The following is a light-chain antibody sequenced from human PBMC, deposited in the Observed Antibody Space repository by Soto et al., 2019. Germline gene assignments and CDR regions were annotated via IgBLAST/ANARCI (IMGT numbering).Light chain of an antibody. CDR2: KAS. V-gene: IGKV1-5*03. CDR3: QHYNSYSEA. J-gene: IGKJ1*01. Sequence: DIQMTQSPSTLSASVRDRVTITCRASQSISSWLAWYQQKPGKAPKLLIYKASTLKSGVPSRFSGSGSGTEFTLTISSLQPDDFATDYCQHYNSYSEAFGQGTKVDIK. CDR1: QSISSW.